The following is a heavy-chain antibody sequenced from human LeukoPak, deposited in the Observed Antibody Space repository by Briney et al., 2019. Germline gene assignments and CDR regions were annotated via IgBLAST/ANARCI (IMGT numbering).Heavy chain of an antibody. CDR3: ARVCRSTSCSDY. V-gene: IGHV3-21*01. CDR1: GFTFSSYN. CDR2: IISSSSYI. D-gene: IGHD2-2*01. Sequence: GGSLRLPCAASGFTFSSYNMNWVRQAPGKGLEWVSSIISSSSYIYYADSVKGRFTISRDNAKNSLYLQMNSLRAEDTAVYYCARVCRSTSCSDYWGQGTLVTVSS. J-gene: IGHJ4*02.